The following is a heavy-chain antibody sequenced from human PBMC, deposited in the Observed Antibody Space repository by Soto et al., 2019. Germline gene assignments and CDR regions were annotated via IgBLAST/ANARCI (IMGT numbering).Heavy chain of an antibody. D-gene: IGHD3-22*01. J-gene: IGHJ6*02. Sequence: SETLSLTCSFSNGSISGYYWSCIRQPPGQRLEWIGYIHYTGSANYSPSLKNRATLSVDTSKNSFSLEVHSVTAADTARYYCARHSVSWFYGPYYLYVLDVWGRAATVTXS. CDR1: NGSISGYY. V-gene: IGHV4-59*01. CDR2: IHYTGSA. CDR3: ARHSVSWFYGPYYLYVLDV.